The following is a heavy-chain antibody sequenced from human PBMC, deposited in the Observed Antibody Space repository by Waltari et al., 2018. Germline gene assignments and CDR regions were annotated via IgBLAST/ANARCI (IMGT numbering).Heavy chain of an antibody. J-gene: IGHJ6*02. CDR1: GGTFSSYA. CDR3: AKVGSGPGYYYGMDV. V-gene: IGHV3-30*02. CDR2: IRYDGSNK. D-gene: IGHD3-10*01. Sequence: QVQLVQSGAEVKKPGSSVKVSCKASGGTFSSYAISWVRQAPGQGLEWVAFIRYDGSNKLYADSVKGRFTISRDNSNNTLFLPMNSLRAEDTAVYYCAKVGSGPGYYYGMDVWGQGTTVTVSS.